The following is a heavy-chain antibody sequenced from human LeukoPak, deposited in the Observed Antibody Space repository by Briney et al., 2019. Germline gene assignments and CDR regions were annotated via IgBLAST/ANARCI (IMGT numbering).Heavy chain of an antibody. V-gene: IGHV3-21*04. CDR2: ISSSSSYI. D-gene: IGHD5-12*01. CDR1: GFTFSSYG. Sequence: PGGSLRLSCAASGFTFSSYGMHWVRQAPGKGLEWVSSISSSSSYIYYADSVKGRFTISRDNAKNSLYLQMNSLRAEDTAVYYCAEENEVWWLRLLDYWGQGTLVTVSS. CDR3: AEENEVWWLRLLDY. J-gene: IGHJ4*02.